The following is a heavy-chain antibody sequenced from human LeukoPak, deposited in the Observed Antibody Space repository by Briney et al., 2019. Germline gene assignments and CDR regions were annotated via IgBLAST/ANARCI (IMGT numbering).Heavy chain of an antibody. V-gene: IGHV1-69*04. D-gene: IGHD3-10*01. CDR2: IIPIIDIT. J-gene: IGHJ5*02. CDR1: GGTFSSHA. Sequence: SVKLSCKASGGTFSSHAINWVRQAPGQGLEWMARIIPIIDITNYAQKFQGRVTIIADKSTSTAYMELSSLRSEDTAVYYCAKVHLSITMVRGVRRGWFDPWGQGTLVTVSS. CDR3: AKVHLSITMVRGVRRGWFDP.